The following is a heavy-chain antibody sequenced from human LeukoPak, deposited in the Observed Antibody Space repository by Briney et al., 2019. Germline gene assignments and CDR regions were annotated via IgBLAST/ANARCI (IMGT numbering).Heavy chain of an antibody. CDR1: GFTFSSYG. J-gene: IGHJ4*02. CDR2: ISGSGNST. Sequence: GGSLRLSCAASGFTFSSYGMSWVRQAPGKGLEWVSAISGSGNSTYYADSVKGRFTISRDNSKNTLYLQMNSLRAEDTAVYYCAAPMVRGLMIDYWGQGTLVTVSS. D-gene: IGHD3-10*01. V-gene: IGHV3-23*01. CDR3: AAPMVRGLMIDY.